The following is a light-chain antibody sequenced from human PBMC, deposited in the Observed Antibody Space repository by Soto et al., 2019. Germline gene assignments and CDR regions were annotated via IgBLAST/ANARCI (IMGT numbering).Light chain of an antibody. CDR3: QSYDSSLSGLV. J-gene: IGLJ1*01. V-gene: IGLV1-40*01. CDR1: SSNIGAGYD. CDR2: GNS. Sequence: QSVLTQSPSVSGAPGQRVTISCTGSSSNIGAGYDVYWYQQLPGTAPKLLIYGNSNRPSGVPDRFSGSKSGTSASLAITGLQAEDEADYYCQSYDSSLSGLVFGTGTKLTVL.